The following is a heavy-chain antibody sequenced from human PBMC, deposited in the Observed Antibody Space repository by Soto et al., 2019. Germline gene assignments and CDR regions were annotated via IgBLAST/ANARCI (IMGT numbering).Heavy chain of an antibody. Sequence: GGSLRLSCVASGFTFSSYAMSWVRQAPGKGLEWVSAISGSGGSTYYADSVKGRFTISRDNSKNTLYLQMNSLRAEDTAVYYCAKGGIYVVGADAFDIWGQGTMVTVSS. CDR1: GFTFSSYA. V-gene: IGHV3-23*01. CDR2: ISGSGGST. CDR3: AKGGIYVVGADAFDI. J-gene: IGHJ3*02. D-gene: IGHD1-26*01.